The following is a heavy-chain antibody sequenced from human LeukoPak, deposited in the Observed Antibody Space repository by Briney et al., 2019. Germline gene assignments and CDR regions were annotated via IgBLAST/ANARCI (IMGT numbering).Heavy chain of an antibody. Sequence: GGSLRLSCAASGFSFSRYWLHWVRQPPGKGLVWLSRLNADDKTTSYADSVKGRFTTSGDDARKTLYLQMNSLSAEDTAVYYCLTIVETTTGAFDIWGQGAMVTVSS. J-gene: IGHJ3*02. CDR2: LNADDKTT. V-gene: IGHV3-74*01. D-gene: IGHD5-18*01. CDR1: GFSFSRYW. CDR3: LTIVETTTGAFDI.